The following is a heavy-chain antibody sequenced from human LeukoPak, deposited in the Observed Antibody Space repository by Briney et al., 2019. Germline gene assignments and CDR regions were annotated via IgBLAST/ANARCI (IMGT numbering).Heavy chain of an antibody. J-gene: IGHJ3*02. CDR3: AKSQRLWFGGNDAFHI. CDR2: VRGSGRTT. Sequence: PGGSLRLSCAASGFTFCNYGVSWVRHAPGEGLEWGSGVRGSGRTTYFADSVKGRVTISSDDSKNTVYLQMYSLRAEDTAVYYCAKSQRLWFGGNDAFHIWGQGTMVTVSS. D-gene: IGHD3-10*01. V-gene: IGHV3-23*01. CDR1: GFTFCNYG.